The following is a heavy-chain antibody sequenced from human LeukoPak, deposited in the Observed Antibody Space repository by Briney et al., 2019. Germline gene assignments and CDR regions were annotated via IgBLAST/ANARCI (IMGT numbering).Heavy chain of an antibody. Sequence: PSETLSLTCAVSGGSISSSSYYWGWIRQPPGKGLVWIVSIYYSGSTYYNPSLKSRVTISVDTSKTQFSLKLSSVTAADTAVCYCARVDPGGYYYDSSGYYPFDYWGQGTLVTVSS. CDR1: GGSISSSSYY. CDR3: ARVDPGGYYYDSSGYYPFDY. D-gene: IGHD3-22*01. J-gene: IGHJ4*02. CDR2: IYYSGST. V-gene: IGHV4-39*01.